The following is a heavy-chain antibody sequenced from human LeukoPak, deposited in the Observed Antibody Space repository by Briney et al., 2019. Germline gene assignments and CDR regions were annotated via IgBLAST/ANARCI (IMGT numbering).Heavy chain of an antibody. CDR2: ISAYNGNT. V-gene: IGHV1-18*01. D-gene: IGHD5-18*01. CDR1: GYTFTSYG. CDR3: ARDGQADTAMVSGKPRPDFDY. Sequence: ASVKVSCKASGYTFTSYGISWVRQAPGQGLEWMGWISAYNGNTNYAQKLQGRVTMTTDTSTSTAYMELRSLRSEDTAVYYCARDGQADTAMVSGKPRPDFDYWGQGTLVTVSS. J-gene: IGHJ4*02.